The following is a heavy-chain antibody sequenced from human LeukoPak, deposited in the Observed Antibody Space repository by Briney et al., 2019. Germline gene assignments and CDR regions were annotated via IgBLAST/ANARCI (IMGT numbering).Heavy chain of an antibody. CDR3: GRDGSRHQVSTSY. J-gene: IGHJ4*02. CDR1: GFTVSSNY. Sequence: PGGSLRLSCAAPGFTVSSNYMSWVRQAPGKGLEWVANINEDGSQSYYVDSVKGRFTISRDNARNSLYLQINSLRVEDTAVYYCGRDGSRHQVSTSYWGQGTLVTVSS. V-gene: IGHV3-7*01. D-gene: IGHD5/OR15-5a*01. CDR2: INEDGSQS.